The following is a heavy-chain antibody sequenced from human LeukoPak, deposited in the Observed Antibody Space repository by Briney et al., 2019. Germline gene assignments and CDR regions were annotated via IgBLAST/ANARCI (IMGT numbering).Heavy chain of an antibody. V-gene: IGHV4-61*02. CDR3: ARDLTSFTMIVVVIGAFDI. Sequence: SETLSLTCTVSGGSISSSSYYWGWIRQPAGKGLEWIGRIYTSGSTNYNPSLKSRVTISVDTSKNQFSLKLSSVTAADTAVYYCARDLTSFTMIVVVIGAFDIWGQGTMVTVSS. CDR2: IYTSGST. J-gene: IGHJ3*02. D-gene: IGHD3-22*01. CDR1: GGSISSSSYY.